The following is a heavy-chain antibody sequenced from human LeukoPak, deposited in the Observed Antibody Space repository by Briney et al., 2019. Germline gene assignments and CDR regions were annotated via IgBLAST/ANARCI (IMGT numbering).Heavy chain of an antibody. J-gene: IGHJ4*02. CDR3: ARSGYSYGEGFDY. CDR2: IYTSGST. D-gene: IGHD5-18*01. CDR1: GGSISSGSYY. Sequence: SETLSLTCTVSGGSISSGSYYWSWIRQPAGKGLEWIGRIYTSGSTNYNPSLKSRVTISVGTSKNQFSLKLSSVTAADTAVYYCARSGYSYGEGFDYWGQGTLVTVSS. V-gene: IGHV4-61*02.